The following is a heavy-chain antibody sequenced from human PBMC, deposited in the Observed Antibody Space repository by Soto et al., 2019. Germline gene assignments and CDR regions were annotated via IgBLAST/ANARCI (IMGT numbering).Heavy chain of an antibody. J-gene: IGHJ4*02. CDR1: GGSISSSSYY. CDR3: ARTVLRFLEWLPDYYFDY. CDR2: IYYSGST. Sequence: SETLSLTCPVPGGSISSSSYYWGWIRQPPGKGLEWIGSIYYSGSTYYNPSLKSRVTISVDTSKNQFSLKLCSVTAADTAVYYCARTVLRFLEWLPDYYFDYWGQGTLVTVSS. D-gene: IGHD3-3*01. V-gene: IGHV4-39*01.